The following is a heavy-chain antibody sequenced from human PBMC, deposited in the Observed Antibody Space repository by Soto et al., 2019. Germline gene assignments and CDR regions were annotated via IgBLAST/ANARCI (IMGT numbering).Heavy chain of an antibody. CDR1: GDSISSNYW. J-gene: IGHJ6*02. V-gene: IGHV4-4*02. D-gene: IGHD6-6*01. CDR3: ARPLSTLKEQQLGGPYYYYGMDV. CDR2: IYHSGST. Sequence: SETLSLTCAVSGDSISSNYWWSWVRQPPGKGLEWIGEIYHSGSTNYYPSLRSRVTISVDKSKNQFSLKLNSLTAADTAVYYCARPLSTLKEQQLGGPYYYYGMDVWGQGTTVT.